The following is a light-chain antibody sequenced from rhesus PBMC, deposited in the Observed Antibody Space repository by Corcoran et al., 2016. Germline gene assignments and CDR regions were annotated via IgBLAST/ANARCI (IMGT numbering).Light chain of an antibody. CDR2: DAS. J-gene: IGKJ4*01. Sequence: DIQLTQSPSSLSASVGDRVTITCRASQGISSYLAWYQQKSGKAPKLLIYDASNLQSGVPSRFSGDGSGTAFTLTIGSLQPEYFATYYCQRRNSYPLTFGGVTKVEIK. CDR3: QRRNSYPLT. V-gene: IGKV1-38*01. CDR1: QGISSY.